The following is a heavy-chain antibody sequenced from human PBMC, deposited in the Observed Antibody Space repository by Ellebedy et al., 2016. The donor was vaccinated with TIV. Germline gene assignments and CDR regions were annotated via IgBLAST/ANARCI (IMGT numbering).Heavy chain of an antibody. Sequence: SGPTLVKPTQTLTLTCTLSGISLRTSGVGVGWVRQPPGKAPDWLALIYWNDEKRYSTSLQSRLTITKDTSRNQVVLQMTNMDHLDTATYYCACPSIQQWLVAFDYWGQGMLVTVSS. CDR3: ACPSIQQWLVAFDY. V-gene: IGHV2-5*01. CDR2: IYWNDEK. CDR1: GISLRTSGVG. J-gene: IGHJ4*02. D-gene: IGHD6-19*01.